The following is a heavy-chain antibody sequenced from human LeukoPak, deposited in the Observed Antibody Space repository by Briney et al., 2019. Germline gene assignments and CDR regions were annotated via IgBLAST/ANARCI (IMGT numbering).Heavy chain of an antibody. Sequence: PSETLSLTCTVSGGSISSSSYYWGWIRQPPGKGLAWIGSACYSGSTYYNPSLKSRVTISVDTSKNQFSLKLSSVTAADTAVYYCARLIQRYDLLTGYSPDAFDIWGQGTMVTVSS. CDR2: ACYSGST. D-gene: IGHD3-9*01. CDR3: ARLIQRYDLLTGYSPDAFDI. V-gene: IGHV4-39*01. J-gene: IGHJ3*02. CDR1: GGSISSSSYY.